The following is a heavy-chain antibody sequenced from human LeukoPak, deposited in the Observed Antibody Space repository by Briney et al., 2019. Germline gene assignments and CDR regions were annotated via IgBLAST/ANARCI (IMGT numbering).Heavy chain of an antibody. J-gene: IGHJ5*02. D-gene: IGHD2-2*01. V-gene: IGHV4-59*01. Sequence: PSETLSLTCIVSGGSISSYYWSWIRQPPGKGLEWIGYIYYSGSTNYNPSLKSRVTISVDTSKNQFSLKLSSVTAADTAVYYCARALDIVVVPAANAVKTPYNWLDPWGQGTLVTVSS. CDR1: GGSISSYY. CDR2: IYYSGST. CDR3: ARALDIVVVPAANAVKTPYNWLDP.